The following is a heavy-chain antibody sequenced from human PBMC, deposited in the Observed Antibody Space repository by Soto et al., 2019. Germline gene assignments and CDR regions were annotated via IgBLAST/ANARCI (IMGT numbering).Heavy chain of an antibody. D-gene: IGHD6-19*01. CDR1: GFSFSSYG. Sequence: GGSLRLSCAASGFSFSSYGMQWVRQAPGKGLEWVAVISYDGSNKYYADSVKDRFTISRDNSKKTLYLQMNSLRVDDTAVYYCVAGKSFFDYCGQGTLVTVSS. CDR3: VAGKSFFDY. CDR2: ISYDGSNK. J-gene: IGHJ4*02. V-gene: IGHV3-30*03.